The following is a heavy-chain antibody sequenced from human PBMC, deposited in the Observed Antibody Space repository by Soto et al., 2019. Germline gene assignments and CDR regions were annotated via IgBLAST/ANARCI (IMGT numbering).Heavy chain of an antibody. CDR1: GFTFSSYA. J-gene: IGHJ4*02. CDR3: AKDFFRNTAIVSDYFDY. CDR2: ISGSGGST. D-gene: IGHD5-18*01. Sequence: GGSLRLSCAASGFTFSSYAMSWVRQAPGKGLEWVSAISGSGGSTYYADSVKGRLTIARDNSKNTLYLKMNSLRAEDTAVYYCAKDFFRNTAIVSDYFDYWGQGTMVTVSS. V-gene: IGHV3-23*01.